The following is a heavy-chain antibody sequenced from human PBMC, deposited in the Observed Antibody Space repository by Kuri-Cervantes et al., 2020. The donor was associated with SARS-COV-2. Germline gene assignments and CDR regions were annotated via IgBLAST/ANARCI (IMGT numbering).Heavy chain of an antibody. V-gene: IGHV1-69*05. Sequence: SVKVSCKASGGTFSSYAISWVRQAPGQGLEWMGGIIPIFGTANYAQKFQGRVAITTDESTSTAYMELSSLRSEDTAVYYCALGYWGSGYPRYYYYMDVWGKGTTVTVSS. CDR2: IIPIFGTA. J-gene: IGHJ6*03. D-gene: IGHD3-22*01. CDR3: ALGYWGSGYPRYYYYMDV. CDR1: GGTFSSYA.